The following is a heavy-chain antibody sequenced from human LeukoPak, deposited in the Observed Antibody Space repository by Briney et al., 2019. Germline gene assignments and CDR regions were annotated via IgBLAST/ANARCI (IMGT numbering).Heavy chain of an antibody. Sequence: GGSLRLSCAASGFTFSRYEMNWVRQAPGKGLEWVSYITSSGSTIYYADSVKGRFTISRHNAKNSLYLQMNSPRAEDTAVYYCASDSSQFDYWGQGTLVTVSS. CDR3: ASDSSQFDY. V-gene: IGHV3-48*03. D-gene: IGHD6-13*01. CDR1: GFTFSRYE. CDR2: ITSSGSTI. J-gene: IGHJ4*02.